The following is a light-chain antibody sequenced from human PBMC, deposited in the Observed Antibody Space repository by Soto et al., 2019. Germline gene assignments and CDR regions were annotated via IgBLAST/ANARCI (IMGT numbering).Light chain of an antibody. CDR3: HQYATSPYT. V-gene: IGKV3-20*01. Sequence: DIGLTQSPGTLSLSPGEGATLSCRASQSLSTVFLAWYQQKPGQAPRLLIYGTSRKATGIPDRFSGSGSGTDFTLTISRLEPEDFAVYFCHQYATSPYTFGLGTRLEIK. J-gene: IGKJ5*01. CDR2: GTS. CDR1: QSLSTVF.